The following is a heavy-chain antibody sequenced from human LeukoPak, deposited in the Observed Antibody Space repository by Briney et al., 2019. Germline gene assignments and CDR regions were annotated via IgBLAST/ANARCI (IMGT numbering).Heavy chain of an antibody. CDR3: ARVRGYSQSKYYYGMDV. J-gene: IGHJ6*02. V-gene: IGHV1-2*06. D-gene: IGHD3-22*01. CDR1: GYTFTGYY. Sequence: ASVKVSCKASGYTFTGYYMHWVRQAPGQGLEWMGRINPNSGGTNYAQKFQGRVTMTRDTSISTAYMELSSLRSEDTAVYYCARVRGYSQSKYYYGMDVWGQGTTVTVPS. CDR2: INPNSGGT.